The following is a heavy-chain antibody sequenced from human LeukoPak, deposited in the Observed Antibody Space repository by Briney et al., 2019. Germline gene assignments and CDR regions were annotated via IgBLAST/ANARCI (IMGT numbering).Heavy chain of an antibody. D-gene: IGHD3-3*01. CDR2: ISSGSTYL. CDR1: GFTFSSYA. J-gene: IGHJ3*02. CDR3: ARARGGASWSGYFAFDI. V-gene: IGHV3-21*01. Sequence: GGSLRLSCAASGFTFSSYAMSWVRQAPGKGLEWVSSISSGSTYLDYGDSVKGRFAISRDNAKNSLSLQMNSLRAAAAAVYYCARARGGASWSGYFAFDIWGQGPVVTVSS.